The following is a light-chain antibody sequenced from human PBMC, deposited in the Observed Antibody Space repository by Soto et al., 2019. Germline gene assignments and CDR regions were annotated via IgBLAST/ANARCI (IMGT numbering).Light chain of an antibody. Sequence: DIPLTQSPSFLSASVGDRVTITCPARQGSSSYLAWYEQKPGKAPKLLIYAPSTLQSGFTSRFSSSGSGTEFTLTISSLQTEDFATYYCQQLNSYPPNTFGGGTKVEIK. J-gene: IGKJ4*01. CDR1: QGSSSY. V-gene: IGKV1-9*01. CDR2: APS. CDR3: QQLNSYPPNT.